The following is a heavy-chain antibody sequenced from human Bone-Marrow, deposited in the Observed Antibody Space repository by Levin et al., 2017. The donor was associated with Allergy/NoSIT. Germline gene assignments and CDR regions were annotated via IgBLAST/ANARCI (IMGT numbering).Heavy chain of an antibody. D-gene: IGHD2-21*02. V-gene: IGHV3-30-3*01. CDR2: ISYDGSNK. CDR3: AREGVTPGVALDL. Sequence: GESLKISCAASGFTFSSYAMHWVRQAPGKGLEWVAVISYDGSNKYYADSVKGRFTISRDNSKNTLYLQMNSLRAEDTAVYYCAREGVTPGVALDLWGRGTLVTVSS. J-gene: IGHJ2*01. CDR1: GFTFSSYA.